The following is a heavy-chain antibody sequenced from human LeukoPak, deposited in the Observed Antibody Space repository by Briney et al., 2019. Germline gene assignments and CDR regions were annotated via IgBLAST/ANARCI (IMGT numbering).Heavy chain of an antibody. V-gene: IGHV3-21*04. J-gene: IGHJ4*02. CDR1: GFTFTTYC. Sequence: PGGSLRLSCAASGFTFTTYCMNWVRQAPGKGLEWVASITNSGSSKYYADSVKGRFTISRDNPKHSLYLQMNRLRAEDTAFYYSAINGGGDSSYRNFDYGGQGPLVTVSS. D-gene: IGHD4-11*01. CDR3: AINGGGDSSYRNFDY. CDR2: ITNSGSSK.